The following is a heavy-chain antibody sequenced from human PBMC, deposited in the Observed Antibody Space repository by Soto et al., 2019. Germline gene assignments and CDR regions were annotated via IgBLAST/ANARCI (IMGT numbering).Heavy chain of an antibody. Sequence: KPSETLSLTCAVYGGTFSGYHWSWIRQPPGRGLEWIGEINHSGSTNSNPSLKSRVTISVDTSKNQFSLKLSSVTAADTAVYYCARSLYERFRGVIALDYWGQGALVTVSS. J-gene: IGHJ4*02. CDR3: ARSLYERFRGVIALDY. V-gene: IGHV4-34*01. D-gene: IGHD3-16*02. CDR2: INHSGST. CDR1: GGTFSGYH.